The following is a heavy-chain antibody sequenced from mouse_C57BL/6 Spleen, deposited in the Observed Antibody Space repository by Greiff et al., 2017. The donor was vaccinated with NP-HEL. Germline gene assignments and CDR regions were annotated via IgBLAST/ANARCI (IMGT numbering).Heavy chain of an antibody. CDR3: ALSYYGRREPAWFAY. CDR2: INPGSGGT. J-gene: IGHJ3*01. CDR1: GYAFTNYL. Sequence: VQLQQSGAELVRPGTSVKVSCKASGYAFTNYLIEWVKQRPGQGLEWIGVINPGSGGTNYNEKFKGKATLTADKSSSTAYMQLSSLTSEDSAVYFCALSYYGRREPAWFAYWGQGTLVTVSA. D-gene: IGHD1-1*01. V-gene: IGHV1-54*01.